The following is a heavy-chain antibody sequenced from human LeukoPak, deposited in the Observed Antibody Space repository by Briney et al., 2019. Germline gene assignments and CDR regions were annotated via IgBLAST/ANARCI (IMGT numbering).Heavy chain of an antibody. CDR2: INSDGSST. V-gene: IGHV3-74*01. J-gene: IGHJ6*04. Sequence: GGSLRLSCAASGFTFSSYWMHWVRQALGKGPVWVSRINSDGSSTSYADSVKGRFTISRDNAKNTLYLQMNSLRAEDTAVYYCARDARYFDWPTGMDVWGKGTTVTISS. D-gene: IGHD3-9*01. CDR1: GFTFSSYW. CDR3: ARDARYFDWPTGMDV.